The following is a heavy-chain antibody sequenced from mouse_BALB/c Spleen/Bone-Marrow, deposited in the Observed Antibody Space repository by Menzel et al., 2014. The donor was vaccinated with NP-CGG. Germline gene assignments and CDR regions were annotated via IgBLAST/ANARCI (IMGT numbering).Heavy chain of an antibody. J-gene: IGHJ2*01. CDR3: ARYHYGYYFDY. V-gene: IGHV14-3*02. D-gene: IGHD1-2*01. Sequence: DVQLQESGAELVKPGASVKLSCTASGFNIKDTYMHWVKQRPEQGLEWIGRIDPANGNTKYDPKFQGKATITADTSSNTAYLQLSSLTSEDTAVYYCARYHYGYYFDYWGQGTTLTVSS. CDR1: GFNIKDTY. CDR2: IDPANGNT.